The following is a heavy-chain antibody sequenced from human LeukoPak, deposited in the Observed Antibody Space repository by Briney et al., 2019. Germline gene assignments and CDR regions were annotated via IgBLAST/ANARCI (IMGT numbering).Heavy chain of an antibody. Sequence: TGRSLRLSRAASGFTFGNYGMHWVRQAPGKGLEYVAAISHDGSKKYYADFVKGRFTISRDNSKSTLYLEMNSLRVDDTAVYYCVKGYCTTFSCLGDFFDPWGQGTRVTVSS. V-gene: IGHV3-30*18. CDR2: ISHDGSKK. CDR1: GFTFGNYG. D-gene: IGHD2-8*01. J-gene: IGHJ5*02. CDR3: VKGYCTTFSCLGDFFDP.